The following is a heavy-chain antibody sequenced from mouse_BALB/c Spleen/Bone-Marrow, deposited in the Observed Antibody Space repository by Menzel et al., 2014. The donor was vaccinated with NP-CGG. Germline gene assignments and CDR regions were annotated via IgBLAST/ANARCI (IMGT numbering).Heavy chain of an antibody. V-gene: IGHV1S22*01. CDR2: IYPGSGST. CDR1: GYTFTSYW. CDR3: TRDQVRRGYYYAMDY. Sequence: LKESGSELVRPGASVKLSCKASGYTFTSYWMHWVKQRHGQGLEWIGNIYPGSGSTNYDEKFKSKGTLTVDTSSSTAYMHLSSLTSEDSAVNYCTRDQVRRGYYYAMDYWGQGTSVTVSS. D-gene: IGHD2-14*01. J-gene: IGHJ4*01.